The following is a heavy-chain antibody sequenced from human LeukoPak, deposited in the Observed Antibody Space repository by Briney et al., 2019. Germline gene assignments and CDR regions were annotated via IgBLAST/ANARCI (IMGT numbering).Heavy chain of an antibody. Sequence: SETLSLTCTVSGGSISSSSYYWGWIRQPPGKGLEWIGSIYYSGRTYYNPSLKSRVTISVDTSKNQFSLKLSSVTAADTAVYYCASQSTVTGAFDIWGQGTMVTVSS. CDR2: IYYSGRT. J-gene: IGHJ3*02. CDR1: GGSISSSSYY. CDR3: ASQSTVTGAFDI. V-gene: IGHV4-39*01. D-gene: IGHD4-11*01.